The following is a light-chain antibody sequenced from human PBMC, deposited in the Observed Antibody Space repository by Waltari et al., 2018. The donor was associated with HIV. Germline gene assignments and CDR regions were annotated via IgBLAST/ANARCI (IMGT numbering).Light chain of an antibody. CDR2: GNI. CDR3: QSYDSSLSGSRV. V-gene: IGLV1-40*01. CDR1: SSNIGAGFD. J-gene: IGLJ1*01. Sequence: QSVLTQPPSVSGAPGQRVPISCTGSSSNIGAGFDVHWYQQVPGTAPKLLIYGNINRPPGVPDRFSGSKSGASASLAITGLQAEDEADYYCQSYDSSLSGSRVFGTGTKVTVL.